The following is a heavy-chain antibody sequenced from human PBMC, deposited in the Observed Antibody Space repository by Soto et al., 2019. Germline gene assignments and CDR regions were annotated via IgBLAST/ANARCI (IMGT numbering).Heavy chain of an antibody. CDR2: IDPSDSYT. J-gene: IGHJ4*02. V-gene: IGHV5-10-1*01. D-gene: IGHD3-9*01. Sequence: GESLKISCQTSGYTFTTYWITWGRQVPGKGLEGMGRIDPSDSYTNYGPSFQGHVTISVDKSISTAYLQWSSLKASDTAMYYCARRYSDSRTDYWGRGTLVTVSS. CDR1: GYTFTTYW. CDR3: ARRYSDSRTDY.